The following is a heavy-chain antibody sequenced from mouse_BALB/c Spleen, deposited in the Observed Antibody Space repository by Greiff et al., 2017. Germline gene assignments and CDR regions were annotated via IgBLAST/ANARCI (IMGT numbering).Heavy chain of an antibody. CDR1: GYTFTSYW. D-gene: IGHD4-1*01. CDR2: IDPSDSYT. J-gene: IGHJ2*01. V-gene: IGHV1-69*02. Sequence: VKLQESGAELVKPGASVKLSCKASGYTFTSYWMHWVKQRPGQGLEWIGEIDPSDSYTNYNQKFKGKATLTVDKSSSTAYMQLSSLTSEDSAVYYCARRRDWEDYWGQGTTLTVSS. CDR3: ARRRDWEDY.